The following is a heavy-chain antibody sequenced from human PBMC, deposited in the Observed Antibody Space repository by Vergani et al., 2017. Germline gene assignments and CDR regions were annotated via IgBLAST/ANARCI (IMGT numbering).Heavy chain of an antibody. CDR2: IDPSDSYT. V-gene: IGHV5-10-1*03. Sequence: EVQLVQSGAEVKKPGESLRISCKGSGYSFTSYWISWVRQMPGKGLEWMGRIDPSDSYTNYSPSFQGHVTISADKSISTAYLQWSSLKASDTAMYYCGRLEMDQFLSKESRWYFDFWGRGTLVTVSS. CDR1: GYSFTSYW. CDR3: GRLEMDQFLSKESRWYFDF. D-gene: IGHD5-24*01. J-gene: IGHJ2*01.